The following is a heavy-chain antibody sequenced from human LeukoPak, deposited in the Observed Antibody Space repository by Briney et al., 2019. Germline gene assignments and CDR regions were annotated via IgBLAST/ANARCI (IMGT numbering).Heavy chain of an antibody. J-gene: IGHJ4*02. CDR3: AGWGSHGSGSSYDFDY. CDR1: GYTFTSYA. CDR2: INAGNGNT. V-gene: IGHV1-3*01. Sequence: ASVKVSCKASGYTFTSYAMHWVRQAPGQRLEWMGWINAGNGNTKYSQKFQGRVTITRDTSASTAYMELSSLRSEDTAVYYCAGWGSHGSGSSYDFDYWGQGTLVTVSS. D-gene: IGHD3-10*01.